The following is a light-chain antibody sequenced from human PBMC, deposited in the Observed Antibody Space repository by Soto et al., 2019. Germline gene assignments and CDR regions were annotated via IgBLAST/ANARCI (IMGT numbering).Light chain of an antibody. Sequence: DIQMTQSPSTLSASVGDRVTITCRASQSISYWLAWYQQKPGKAPNLLIYKASSLKSGVPSRFSGSGSGTEFTLTISSLQADDFATYYCQQYNLYSWTLGQGTKVDIK. CDR1: QSISYW. CDR3: QQYNLYSWT. CDR2: KAS. J-gene: IGKJ1*01. V-gene: IGKV1-5*03.